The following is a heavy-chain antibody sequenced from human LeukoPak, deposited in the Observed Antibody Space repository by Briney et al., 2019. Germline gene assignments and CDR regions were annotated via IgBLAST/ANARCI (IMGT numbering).Heavy chain of an antibody. CDR3: ARVLDGGNSGAHY. CDR2: IYYSGST. V-gene: IGHV4-59*08. J-gene: IGHJ4*02. D-gene: IGHD4-23*01. CDR1: GGSISSYY. Sequence: SETLSLTCTVSGGSISSYYWSWIRQPSGKGLEWIGYIYYSGSTNYNPSLKSRVTISLDTPKNQFSLKLSSVTAADTAVYYCARVLDGGNSGAHYWGQGTLVTVSS.